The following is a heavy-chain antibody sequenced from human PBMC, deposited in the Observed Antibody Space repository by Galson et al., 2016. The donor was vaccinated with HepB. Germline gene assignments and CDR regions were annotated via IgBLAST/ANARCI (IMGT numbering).Heavy chain of an antibody. Sequence: SLRLSCAASGFTFTTSAMGWVRQAPGKGLRWVSGINGSGGRTHYADSVKGRFTISRDNSKNTLYLEMNSLRAEDTAVYFCAKDHRGELPEQFDYWGQGTLVTVSS. V-gene: IGHV3-23*01. D-gene: IGHD1-26*01. J-gene: IGHJ4*02. CDR1: GFTFTTSA. CDR3: AKDHRGELPEQFDY. CDR2: INGSGGRT.